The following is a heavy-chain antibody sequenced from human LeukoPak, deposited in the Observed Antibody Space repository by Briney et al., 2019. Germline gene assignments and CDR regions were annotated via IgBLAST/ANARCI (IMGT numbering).Heavy chain of an antibody. CDR3: ASRSYYYDSSGYDAFDI. CDR2: IYYSGST. J-gene: IGHJ3*02. D-gene: IGHD3-22*01. V-gene: IGHV4-30-4*08. Sequence: SQTLSLTCTVSGGSISSGDYYWSWTRQPPGKGLEWIGHIYYSGSTYYNPSLKSPVTISVDTSKNQFPLKLSSVTAADTAMYYCASRSYYYDSSGYDAFDIWGQGTMVTVSS. CDR1: GGSISSGDYY.